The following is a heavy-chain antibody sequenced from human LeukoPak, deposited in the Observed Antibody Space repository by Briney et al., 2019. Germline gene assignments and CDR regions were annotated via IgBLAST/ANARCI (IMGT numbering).Heavy chain of an antibody. V-gene: IGHV3-53*01. CDR1: GFTVSSNY. CDR3: TKLKGWYGEGFFDY. D-gene: IGHD6-19*01. Sequence: GGSLRLSCAASGFTVSSNYMSWVRQPAGKGLEWVSVLYSGGATFYADSVKGRFAISRDTSKNTLYLQMNDLRADDTAVYYCTKLKGWYGEGFFDYWGQGTLVTVSS. CDR2: LYSGGAT. J-gene: IGHJ4*02.